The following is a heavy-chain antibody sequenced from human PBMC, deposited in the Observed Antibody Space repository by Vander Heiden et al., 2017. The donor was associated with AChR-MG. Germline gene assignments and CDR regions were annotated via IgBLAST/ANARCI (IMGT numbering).Heavy chain of an antibody. V-gene: IGHV3-30-3*01. J-gene: IGHJ4*02. Sequence: QVQLVESGGGVVSPGGSLRTSGAASGFPFSSYAMHWVRQAPGKGLEWVAVISHDGSNKYYADSVKGRFTISRDNSKNTLYLQMNSLRAEDTAVYYCARGIIAVAGRTDYWGQGTLVTVSS. CDR3: ARGIIAVAGRTDY. CDR1: GFPFSSYA. D-gene: IGHD6-19*01. CDR2: ISHDGSNK.